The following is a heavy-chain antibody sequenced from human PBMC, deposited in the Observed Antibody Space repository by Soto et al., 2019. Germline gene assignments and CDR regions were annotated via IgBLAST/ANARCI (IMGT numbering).Heavy chain of an antibody. CDR3: ARVGYYDFWSGSPSPH. CDR2: ISAYNGNT. D-gene: IGHD3-3*01. Sequence: ASVKVSCKASGYTFTSYGISWVRQAPGQGLEWMGWISAYNGNTNYAQKLQGRVTMTTDTSTSTAYMELRSLRSDDTAVYYCARVGYYDFWSGSPSPHWGQGTPVTVSS. V-gene: IGHV1-18*01. J-gene: IGHJ4*02. CDR1: GYTFTSYG.